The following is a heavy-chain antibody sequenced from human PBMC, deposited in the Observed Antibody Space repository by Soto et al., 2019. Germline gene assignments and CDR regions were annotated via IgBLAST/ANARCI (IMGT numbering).Heavy chain of an antibody. D-gene: IGHD6-19*01. CDR3: ARDRQSSGWLDAFDI. CDR2: IFTGGST. Sequence: EVQLVESGGGLFQPGGSLRLSCAASGFTVSSNYMSWVRQAPGKGLGWVSVIFTGGSTYYADSVKGRFTITRHSAMNTLYLQMDSLRAEDTAVYDCARDRQSSGWLDAFDIWGQGTMVTVSS. J-gene: IGHJ3*02. CDR1: GFTVSSNY. V-gene: IGHV3-53*04.